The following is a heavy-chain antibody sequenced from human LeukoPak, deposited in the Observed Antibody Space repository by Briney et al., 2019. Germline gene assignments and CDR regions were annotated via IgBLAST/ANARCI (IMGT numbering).Heavy chain of an antibody. CDR1: GFTFSSYA. CDR3: ARDGPYYYDSSGYYATWFDP. Sequence: GGSLRLSCAASGFTFSSYAMSWVRQAPGKGLEWVSAISGSGGSTYYADSVKGRFTISRDNSKNTLYLQMNSLRAEDTAVYYCARDGPYYYDSSGYYATWFDPWGQGTLVTVSS. D-gene: IGHD3-22*01. V-gene: IGHV3-23*01. J-gene: IGHJ5*02. CDR2: ISGSGGST.